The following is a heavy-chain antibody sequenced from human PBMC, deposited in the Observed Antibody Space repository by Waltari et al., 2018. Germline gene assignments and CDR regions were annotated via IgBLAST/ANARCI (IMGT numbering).Heavy chain of an antibody. Sequence: QVQLQESGPGLVKPSETLSLTCAVSGYSISSGYYWGWIRQPPGKGLEWIGSIYHSGSTYCNPSLKSRVTISVDTSKNQFSLKLSSVTAADTAVYYCARLGRGFDYWGQGTLVTVSS. J-gene: IGHJ4*02. V-gene: IGHV4-38-2*01. CDR1: GYSISSGYY. D-gene: IGHD7-27*01. CDR3: ARLGRGFDY. CDR2: IYHSGST.